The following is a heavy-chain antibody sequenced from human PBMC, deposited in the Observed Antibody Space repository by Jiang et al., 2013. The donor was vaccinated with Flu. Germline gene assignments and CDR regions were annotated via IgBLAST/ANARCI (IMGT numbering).Heavy chain of an antibody. V-gene: IGHV1-8*01. CDR3: ARGRRRLAHNWFDP. J-gene: IGHJ5*02. Sequence: GAEVKKPGASVKVSCKASGYTFTSYDINWVRQATGQGLEWMGWMNPNSGNTGYAQKFQGRVTMTRNTSISTAYMELSSLRSEDTAVYYCARGRRRLAHNWFDPWGQGTLVTVSS. CDR2: MNPNSGNT. D-gene: IGHD6-25*01. CDR1: GYTFTSYD.